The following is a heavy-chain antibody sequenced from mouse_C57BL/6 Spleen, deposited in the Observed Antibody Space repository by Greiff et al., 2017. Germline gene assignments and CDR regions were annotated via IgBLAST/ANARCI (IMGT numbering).Heavy chain of an antibody. D-gene: IGHD1-1*01. J-gene: IGHJ1*03. CDR2: IRSKSNNYAT. CDR1: GFSFNTYA. V-gene: IGHV10-1*01. Sequence: EVQGVESGGGLVQPKGSLKLSCAASGFSFNTYAMNWVRQAPGKGLEWVARIRSKSNNYATYYADSVKDRFTISRDDSESMLYLQMNNLKTEDTAMYYCVRHYYYGSGEYFDVWGTGTTVTVSS. CDR3: VRHYYYGSGEYFDV.